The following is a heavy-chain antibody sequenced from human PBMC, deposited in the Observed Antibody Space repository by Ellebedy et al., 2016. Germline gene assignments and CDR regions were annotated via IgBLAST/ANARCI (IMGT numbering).Heavy chain of an antibody. Sequence: GESLKISXAASGFTFDDYGMSWVRQAPGKGLEWVSGINWNGGSTGYADSVKGRFTISRDNAKNSLYLQMNSLRAEDTALYHCARSGSYPFYYYMDVWGKGTTVTVSS. J-gene: IGHJ6*03. CDR3: ARSGSYPFYYYMDV. CDR1: GFTFDDYG. V-gene: IGHV3-20*01. CDR2: INWNGGST. D-gene: IGHD1-26*01.